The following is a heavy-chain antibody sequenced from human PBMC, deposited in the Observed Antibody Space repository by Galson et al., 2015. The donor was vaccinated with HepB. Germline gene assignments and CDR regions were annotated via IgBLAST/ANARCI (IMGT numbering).Heavy chain of an antibody. CDR1: GYSFTSYW. J-gene: IGHJ6*02. Sequence: QSGAEVKKPGESLKISCKGSGYSFTSYWIGWVRQMPGKGLEWMGIIYPGDSDTRYSPSFQGHVTISADKSISTAYLQWSSLKASDTAMYYCARTGSATSSRYYYYGMDVWGQGTTVTVSS. CDR2: IYPGDSDT. V-gene: IGHV5-51*03. D-gene: IGHD6-13*01. CDR3: ARTGSATSSRYYYYGMDV.